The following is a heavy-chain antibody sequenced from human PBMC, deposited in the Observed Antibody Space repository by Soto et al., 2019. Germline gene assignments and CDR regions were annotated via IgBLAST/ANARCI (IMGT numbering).Heavy chain of an antibody. J-gene: IGHJ4*02. CDR1: GFTFSTYG. V-gene: IGHV3-33*01. Sequence: PGGSLRLSCAASGFTFSTYGMHWVRQAPGKGLEWVAVIWSDGTNKYYADSVKGRFTISRDNSKNTLYLQMNSLRAEDTAVYYCARDYDSSGFYPKTYYFEYWGQGTLVTVSS. CDR3: ARDYDSSGFYPKTYYFEY. CDR2: IWSDGTNK. D-gene: IGHD3-22*01.